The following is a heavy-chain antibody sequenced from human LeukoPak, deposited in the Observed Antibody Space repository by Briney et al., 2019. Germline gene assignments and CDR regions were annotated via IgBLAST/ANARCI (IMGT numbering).Heavy chain of an antibody. Sequence: ASVKVSCKASGYAFTSYGISWVRQAPGQGLEWMGWISAYNGNTNYAQKLQGRVTMTTDTSTNTAYMELRSLRSDDTAVYYCARDGRNYYDSSLTVDYWGQGTLVTVSS. CDR1: GYAFTSYG. D-gene: IGHD3-22*01. CDR3: ARDGRNYYDSSLTVDY. V-gene: IGHV1-18*01. CDR2: ISAYNGNT. J-gene: IGHJ4*02.